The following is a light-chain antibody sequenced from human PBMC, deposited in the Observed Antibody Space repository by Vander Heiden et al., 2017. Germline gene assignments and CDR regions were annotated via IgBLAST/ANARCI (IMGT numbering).Light chain of an antibody. CDR3: AAWDDSLNGPV. CDR1: SSNIGSNT. CDR2: SNN. Sequence: QSVLTQPPSASGNPGQRVTISCSGGSSNIGSNTVNWYQQLPGTAPKLLIYSNNQRPSGVPDRFSGSKSGTSASLAISGLQSEDEADYYCAAWDDSLNGPVFGGGTKLTVL. V-gene: IGLV1-44*01. J-gene: IGLJ2*01.